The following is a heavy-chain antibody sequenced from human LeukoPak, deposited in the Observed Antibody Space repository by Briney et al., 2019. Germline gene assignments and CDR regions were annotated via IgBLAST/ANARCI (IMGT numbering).Heavy chain of an antibody. Sequence: GGSLRLSCAASGFTFSNYWMSWVRQAPGKGLEWVANIKQDGSEKYYVDSVNGRFTISRDNAKNSLYLQMNSLRAEDTAVYYCVMYFPGSGDYFDYWGQGTLVTVSS. CDR1: GFTFSNYW. V-gene: IGHV3-7*03. J-gene: IGHJ4*02. CDR2: IKQDGSEK. CDR3: VMYFPGSGDYFDY. D-gene: IGHD3-9*01.